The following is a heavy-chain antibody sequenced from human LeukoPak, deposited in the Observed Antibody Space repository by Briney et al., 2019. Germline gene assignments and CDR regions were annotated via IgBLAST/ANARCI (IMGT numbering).Heavy chain of an antibody. V-gene: IGHV1-69*06. J-gene: IGHJ6*04. CDR1: GDTFSTYA. D-gene: IGHD2-2*01. CDR2: IVPISDTT. CDR3: ARGASVRVVPMSYYYATDV. Sequence: SVKVSCKASGDTFSTYAFNWVRQAPGQGLEWTGGIVPISDTTNYAQTLQGRVTITADKSTNTVYMELSSLTSEDTGVYYCARGASVRVVPMSYYYATDVWGEGTTVIVSS.